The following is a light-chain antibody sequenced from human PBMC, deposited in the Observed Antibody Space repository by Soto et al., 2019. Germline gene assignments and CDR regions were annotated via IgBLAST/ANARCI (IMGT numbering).Light chain of an antibody. CDR1: QSASSNY. CDR2: AAS. V-gene: IGKV3-20*01. J-gene: IGKJ4*01. CDR3: QQYGRSPPLI. Sequence: EIVLTQSPGTLSLSPGERATLSCRASQSASSNYLAWYQQKPGQAPRHLIYAASTRATGIPDRFSGSGSGTDFTLTISRLEPEDFAVYYCQQYGRSPPLIFGGGTKVEIK.